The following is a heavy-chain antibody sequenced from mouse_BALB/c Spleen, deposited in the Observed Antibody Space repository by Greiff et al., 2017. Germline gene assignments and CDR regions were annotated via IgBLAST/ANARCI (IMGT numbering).Heavy chain of an antibody. CDR2: ISYSGST. J-gene: IGHJ3*01. V-gene: IGHV3-2*02. Sequence: DVMVEESGPGLVKPSQSLSLTCTVTGYSITSDYAWNWIRQFPGNKLVWMGYISYSGSTSYNPSLKSRISITRDTAKNQFFLQLNSVTTEDTATYYCAVFYYDYDWFAYWGQGTLVTVSA. CDR1: GYSITSDYA. CDR3: AVFYYDYDWFAY. D-gene: IGHD2-4*01.